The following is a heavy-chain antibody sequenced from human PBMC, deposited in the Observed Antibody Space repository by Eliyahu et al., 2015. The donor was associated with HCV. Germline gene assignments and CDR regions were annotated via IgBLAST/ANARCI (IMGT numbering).Heavy chain of an antibody. CDR3: ARGGVYDFWSGYSRVVDY. D-gene: IGHD3-3*01. J-gene: IGHJ4*02. CDR1: GXPVRSNX. Sequence: EVQLVESGGGLVQPGGSXRLXWSASGXPVRSNXMGXXRQGPGKGVEWVSVIYTGGSTYYADSVKGRFTISRDNSKNTLYLQMNSLRAEDTAVYYCARGGVYDFWSGYSRVVDYWGQGTLVTVSS. CDR2: IYTGGST. V-gene: IGHV3-66*02.